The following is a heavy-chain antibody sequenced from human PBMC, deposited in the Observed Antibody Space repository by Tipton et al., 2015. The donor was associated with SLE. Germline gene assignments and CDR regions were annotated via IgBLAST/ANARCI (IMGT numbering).Heavy chain of an antibody. D-gene: IGHD3-10*01. Sequence: LRLSCTLSGDSISTSDYYWGWIRQSPGKGLEWIGTIYYTGSAYYNPSLRSRVTISVDTSKNQFSLTVSSVTAADTAVYYCARGGGSYGSGTYYPMDVWGQGTTVTVSS. CDR2: IYYTGSA. J-gene: IGHJ6*02. CDR1: GDSISTSDYY. V-gene: IGHV4-39*07. CDR3: ARGGGSYGSGTYYPMDV.